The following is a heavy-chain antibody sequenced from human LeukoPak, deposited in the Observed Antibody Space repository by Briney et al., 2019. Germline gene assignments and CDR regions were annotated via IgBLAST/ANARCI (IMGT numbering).Heavy chain of an antibody. D-gene: IGHD1-20*01. J-gene: IGHJ4*02. CDR2: ISLDETKI. Sequence: PGGSLRLSCATSGFTFSHYGMSWVRQTPGKGLEWVAVISLDETKIYYADSVRGRFTISRDKSKKMLYLQMDSLITDDTALYYCGEGGSNWKYVDFWGQGTLVTVSS. V-gene: IGHV3-30*03. CDR1: GFTFSHYG. CDR3: GEGGSNWKYVDF.